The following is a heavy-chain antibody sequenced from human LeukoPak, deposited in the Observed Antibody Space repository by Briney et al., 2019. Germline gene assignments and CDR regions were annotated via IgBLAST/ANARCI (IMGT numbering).Heavy chain of an antibody. CDR1: GFAFSLYN. CDR3: ARDEGLPAEFFQH. J-gene: IGHJ1*01. D-gene: IGHD3/OR15-3a*01. V-gene: IGHV3-21*01. Sequence: GGSLRLSCAASGFAFSLYNMNWVRQAPGKGLEWVSCIDGSNYIYYADSVKGRFTVSRDNAKNLLYLQLNRLRAEDTAVHYCARDEGLPAEFFQHWGQGTLVTVSS. CDR2: IDGSNYI.